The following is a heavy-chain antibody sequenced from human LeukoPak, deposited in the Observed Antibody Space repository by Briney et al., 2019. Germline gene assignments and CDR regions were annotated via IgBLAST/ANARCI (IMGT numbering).Heavy chain of an antibody. V-gene: IGHV4-61*09. CDR3: ARVSYNNYGRPNWFDP. J-gene: IGHJ5*02. D-gene: IGHD4-11*01. CDR2: VFTRGTT. Sequence: PSQTLSLTCTVSGGSISSGSYYWNWIRQPAGKRLEWLGHVFTRGTTNYNASLEGRLTISLDTARNQFSLKLSSVTAADTAIYYCARVSYNNYGRPNWFDPWGQGTLVTVSS. CDR1: GGSISSGSYY.